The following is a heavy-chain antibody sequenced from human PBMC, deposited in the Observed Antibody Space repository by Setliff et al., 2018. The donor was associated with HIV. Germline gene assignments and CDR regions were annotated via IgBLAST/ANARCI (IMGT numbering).Heavy chain of an antibody. V-gene: IGHV1-46*01. CDR2: INPSGGST. CDR3: ARDIAAAGNAFDM. CDR1: GYTFTSYY. J-gene: IGHJ3*02. D-gene: IGHD6-13*01. Sequence: ASVKVSCKAPGYTFTSYYMHWVRQAPGQGLEWMGIINPSGGSTYYAQKFQGRVTMTRATSTTTVYMELTSLRSEDTAVYYCARDIAAAGNAFDMWGQGTMVTVSS.